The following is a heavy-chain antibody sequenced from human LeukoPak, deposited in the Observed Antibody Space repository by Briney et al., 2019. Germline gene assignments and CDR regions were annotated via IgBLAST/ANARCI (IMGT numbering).Heavy chain of an antibody. Sequence: GGSLRLSCAASGFTFSRHGMHWVRQAPGKGLEWVAVISFHGGDQYYADSVKGRFTISRDSSKNTLYLQMNSLRAEDTAVYYCAKDGVAILRRDHAYPDYWGQGTLVTVSS. V-gene: IGHV3-30*18. J-gene: IGHJ4*02. CDR2: ISFHGGDQ. D-gene: IGHD3-3*01. CDR1: GFTFSRHG. CDR3: AKDGVAILRRDHAYPDY.